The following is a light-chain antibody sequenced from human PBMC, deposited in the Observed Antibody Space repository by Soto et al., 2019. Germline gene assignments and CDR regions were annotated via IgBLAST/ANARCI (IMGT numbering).Light chain of an antibody. J-gene: IGKJ5*01. V-gene: IGKV3-15*01. CDR2: DAS. CDR3: HQYDNWPKT. CDR1: ESVSSK. Sequence: MSQSPATLSVSPGERATLSCRASESVSSKLVWYQKKPGQAPRLLIHDASTRATGIPARFSGSGSGTEFILTISSVESEDFAVYYCHQYDNWPKTFAQATRLAI.